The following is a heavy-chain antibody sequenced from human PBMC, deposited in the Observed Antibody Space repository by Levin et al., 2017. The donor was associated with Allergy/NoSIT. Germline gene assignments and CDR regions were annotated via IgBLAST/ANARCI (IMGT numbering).Heavy chain of an antibody. Sequence: ASVKVSCKASGYTFTSYDINWVRQATGQGLEWMGWMNPNSGNTGYAQKFQGRVTMTRNTSISTAYMELSSLRSEDTAVYYCARGFWSGYYTGMPPYYYYGMDVWGQGTTVTVSS. V-gene: IGHV1-8*01. CDR2: MNPNSGNT. J-gene: IGHJ6*02. CDR1: GYTFTSYD. D-gene: IGHD3-3*01. CDR3: ARGFWSGYYTGMPPYYYYGMDV.